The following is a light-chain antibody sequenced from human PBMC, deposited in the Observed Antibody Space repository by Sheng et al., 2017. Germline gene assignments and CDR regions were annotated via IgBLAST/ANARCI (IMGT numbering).Light chain of an antibody. CDR2: QDS. CDR1: KLGDKY. J-gene: IGLJ2*01. Sequence: SYELIQPPSVSVSPGQTASITCSGDKLGDKYACWYQQKPGQSPVLVIFQDSKRPSGIPERFSGSNSGNTATLTISGTQAMDEGDYYCQAWDSSTGVFGGGPKLTVL. V-gene: IGLV3-1*01. CDR3: QAWDSSTGV.